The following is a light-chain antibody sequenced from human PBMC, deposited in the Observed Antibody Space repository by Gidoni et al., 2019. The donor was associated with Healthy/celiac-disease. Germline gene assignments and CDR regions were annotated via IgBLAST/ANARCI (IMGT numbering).Light chain of an antibody. CDR2: GAS. CDR3: QQYGSSPFT. Sequence: ETVLTQSPGTLSLSPGERATLSCRASQSVSSSYLAWYQQKPGQAPRLLIYGASSRATGIPDGFSGSGSGTDFTLTISRLEPEDFAVYYCQQYGSSPFTFGPGTKVDIK. CDR1: QSVSSSY. V-gene: IGKV3-20*01. J-gene: IGKJ3*01.